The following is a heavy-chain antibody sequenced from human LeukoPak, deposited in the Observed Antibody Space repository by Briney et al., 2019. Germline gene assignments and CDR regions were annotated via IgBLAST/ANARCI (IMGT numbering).Heavy chain of an antibody. V-gene: IGHV3-48*01. D-gene: IGHD1-26*01. CDR2: ISSSSSTI. CDR1: GFTFSSYS. Sequence: PGGSLRLSCAASGFTFSSYSMNWVRQAPGKGLEWVSYISSSSSTIYYADSVKGRFTISRDNSKNTLYLQMNSLRAEDTAVYYCAKVTRELSAFDIWGQGTMVTVSS. CDR3: AKVTRELSAFDI. J-gene: IGHJ3*02.